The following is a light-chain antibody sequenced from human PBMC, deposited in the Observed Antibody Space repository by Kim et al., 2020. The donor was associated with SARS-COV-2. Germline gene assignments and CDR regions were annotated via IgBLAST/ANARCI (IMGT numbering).Light chain of an antibody. CDR1: QSVRNN. CDR2: GAS. J-gene: IGKJ4*01. CDR3: QQYNDWPLLT. V-gene: IGKV3-15*01. Sequence: VSPGERVTLSCRASQSVRNNLACYQHRPGQAPRLLIYGASTRATDVSARFSGSGSGTEFTLTIRSLQSEDLAVYYCQQYNDWPLLTFGGGTKLEI.